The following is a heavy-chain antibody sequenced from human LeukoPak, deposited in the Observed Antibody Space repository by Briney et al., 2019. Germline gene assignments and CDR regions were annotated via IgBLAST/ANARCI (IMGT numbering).Heavy chain of an antibody. D-gene: IGHD3-16*01. CDR1: GFTFSNSA. Sequence: GGSLRLSCEGSGFTFSNSAMGWVRRAPGKGLEWVSGVSASGHYTYYADSAKGRFTISRDNSKNTLYLQMNSLRAEDTALYYCAKDGSWGDYYFYFYIDVWAKGPRSPSP. J-gene: IGHJ6*03. CDR2: VSASGHYT. V-gene: IGHV3-23*01. CDR3: AKDGSWGDYYFYFYIDV.